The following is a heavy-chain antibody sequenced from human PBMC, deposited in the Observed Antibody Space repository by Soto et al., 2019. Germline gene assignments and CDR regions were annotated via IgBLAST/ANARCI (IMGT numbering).Heavy chain of an antibody. CDR1: GFSLSTSGVG. Sequence: QITLKESGPTLVKPTQTLTLTCTFSGFSLSTSGVGVGWIRQPPGKALEWLALIYWDDDKRYSPSLKSRLTITKDTSKNQVVLTMTNMDPVDTATYYCARHGGYYYDSSGYYPDYWGQGTLVTVSS. CDR2: IYWDDDK. V-gene: IGHV2-5*02. J-gene: IGHJ4*02. D-gene: IGHD3-22*01. CDR3: ARHGGYYYDSSGYYPDY.